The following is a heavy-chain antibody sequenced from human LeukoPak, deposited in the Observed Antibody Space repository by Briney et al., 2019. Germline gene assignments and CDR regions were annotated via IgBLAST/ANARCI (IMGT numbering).Heavy chain of an antibody. CDR2: ISCSSSYI. V-gene: IGHV3-21*01. Sequence: GGSLRLSCAASGFTFSSYSMNWVRQAPGKGLEWVSSISCSSSYIYYADSVKGRFTISRDSAKNSLYLQMNSLRAEDTAVYYCARGRDGYNDYFDYWGQGTLVTVSS. D-gene: IGHD5-24*01. CDR3: ARGRDGYNDYFDY. CDR1: GFTFSSYS. J-gene: IGHJ4*02.